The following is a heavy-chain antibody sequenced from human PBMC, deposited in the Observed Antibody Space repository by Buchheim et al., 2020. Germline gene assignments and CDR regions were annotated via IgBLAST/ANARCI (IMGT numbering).Heavy chain of an antibody. J-gene: IGHJ6*02. CDR2: LFRLSGTT. CDR3: ATRFVIRTVKGYYYYDLDV. V-gene: IGHV1-69*01. CDR1: GGTFNTHA. D-gene: IGHD2-15*01. Sequence: QAHLVQSGAEVKKPGSSVKVSCKASGGTFNTHAISWVRQAPGQGIEWMGGLFRLSGTTKYAQRFRDRDTITADEATRTDYMQLSSLSTEDAAVYYCATRFVIRTVKGYYYYDLDVWGQGT.